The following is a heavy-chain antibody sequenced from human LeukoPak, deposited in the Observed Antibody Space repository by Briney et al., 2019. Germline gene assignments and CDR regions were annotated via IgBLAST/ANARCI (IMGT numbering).Heavy chain of an antibody. V-gene: IGHV1-2*04. CDR3: ARVGDDSRGYYFDY. J-gene: IGHJ4*02. CDR2: INPYSGDT. CDR1: GYTFTSYG. D-gene: IGHD3-22*01. Sequence: GASVKVSCKASGYTFTSYGISWVRQAPGQGLEWMGWINPYSGDTNYAQKFQGWVTMTRDTSISTAYMEVSRLRSDDTAVYYCARVGDDSRGYYFDYWGQGTLVIVSS.